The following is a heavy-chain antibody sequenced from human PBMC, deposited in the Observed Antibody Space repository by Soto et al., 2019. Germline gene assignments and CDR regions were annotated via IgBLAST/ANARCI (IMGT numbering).Heavy chain of an antibody. Sequence: QLQLQESGPGLVEPSETLSLSCTVSGVSISSSSTYYWGWIRQPPGKGLEWIGSIYYSGSTYYNPSLMRRVTISVDTSKNQFSLKLSSVTATDTAVYYCARHGKVGTIFGGVYGLDVWGQGTTITVSS. J-gene: IGHJ6*02. CDR1: GVSISSSSTYY. CDR2: IYYSGST. V-gene: IGHV4-39*01. D-gene: IGHD3-3*01. CDR3: ARHGKVGTIFGGVYGLDV.